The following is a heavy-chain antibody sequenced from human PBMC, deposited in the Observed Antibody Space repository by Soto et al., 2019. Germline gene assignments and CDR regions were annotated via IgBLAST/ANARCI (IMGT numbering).Heavy chain of an antibody. J-gene: IGHJ4*02. CDR2: IKEDESNK. Sequence: EVQLVESGGGLVQPGGSLRLSCTASGFTFSNYWMSWVRQAPGKGLEWVANIKEDESNKYYVDSVKGRFTISRDNAKNSLYLQMNNLRVEDTAVYYCARDLAGRSDYWGQGTLVTVSS. CDR1: GFTFSNYW. V-gene: IGHV3-7*01. CDR3: ARDLAGRSDY.